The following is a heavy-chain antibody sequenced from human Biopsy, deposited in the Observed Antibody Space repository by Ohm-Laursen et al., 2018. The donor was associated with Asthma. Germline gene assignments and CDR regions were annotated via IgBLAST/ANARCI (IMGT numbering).Heavy chain of an antibody. D-gene: IGHD5-12*01. CDR1: GDSLGSFINYA. Sequence: GASVTVSCKVSGDSLGSFINYAISWVRQAPRQGLEWMGGLIPVLGTADYAPMFEGRVTITADESTSTAYLELTSLRFEDTAVCYCARGYSGTDRIVYYYSGMEVWGQGTTVTVSS. CDR2: LIPVLGTA. J-gene: IGHJ6*02. CDR3: ARGYSGTDRIVYYYSGMEV. V-gene: IGHV1-69*13.